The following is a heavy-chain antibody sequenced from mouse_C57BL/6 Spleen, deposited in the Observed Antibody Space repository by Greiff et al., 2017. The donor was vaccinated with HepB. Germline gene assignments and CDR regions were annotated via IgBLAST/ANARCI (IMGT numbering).Heavy chain of an antibody. D-gene: IGHD1-1*01. J-gene: IGHJ2*01. CDR2: IYPGDGDT. V-gene: IGHV1-82*01. CDR1: GYAFSSSW. Sequence: QVQLQQSGPELVKPGASVKISCKASGYAFSSSWMNWVKQRPGKGLEWIGRIYPGDGDTNYNGKFKGKATLTADKSSSTAYMQLSSLTSEDSSVYFCARSYVSVYYFDYWGQGTTLTVSS. CDR3: ARSYVSVYYFDY.